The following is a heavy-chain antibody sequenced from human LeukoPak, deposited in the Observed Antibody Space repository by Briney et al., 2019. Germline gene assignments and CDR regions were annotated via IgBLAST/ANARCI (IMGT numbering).Heavy chain of an antibody. CDR3: ARAGLWDHSDSSGYHNAAFDI. D-gene: IGHD3-22*01. CDR2: INPNHGDT. CDR1: GYTFTGYY. V-gene: IGHV1-2*02. J-gene: IGHJ3*02. Sequence: ASVKVSCKASGYTFTGYYMHWVRQAPGQGLEWMGWINPNHGDTNYAQKFQDRVTMTRDTSISTAYMELSRLTSDDTAVFYCARAGLWDHSDSSGYHNAAFDIWGQGTMVTVSS.